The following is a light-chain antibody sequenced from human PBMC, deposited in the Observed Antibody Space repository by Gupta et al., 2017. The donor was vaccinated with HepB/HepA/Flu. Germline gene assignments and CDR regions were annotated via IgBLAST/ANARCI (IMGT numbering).Light chain of an antibody. Sequence: TQTTKSPSSVSASVGDRVTITCRASQHISSWLAWYQQKPGKAPHLLIYAASSLQSGVPSRFSGSGPGTDFTLTISSLQPEDSATYYCQQANSFPPTFGQGTKVEIK. J-gene: IGKJ1*01. CDR1: QHISSW. CDR3: QQANSFPPT. CDR2: AAS. V-gene: IGKV1-12*01.